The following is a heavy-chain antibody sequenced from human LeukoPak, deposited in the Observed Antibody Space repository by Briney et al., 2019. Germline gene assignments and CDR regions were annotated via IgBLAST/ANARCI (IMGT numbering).Heavy chain of an antibody. CDR3: ARPNYVWRTYRGAMDV. CDR1: GFTVTSNY. V-gene: IGHV3-53*04. D-gene: IGHD3-16*01. CDR2: IYSDAST. J-gene: IGHJ6*02. Sequence: SGGSLRLSCAASGFTVTSNYMSWARQAPGKGLEWVSVIYSDASTYYADSVKGRFTISRHNSKNTLYLQMNSLRTEDTALYYCARPNYVWRTYRGAMDVWGQGTTVTVSS.